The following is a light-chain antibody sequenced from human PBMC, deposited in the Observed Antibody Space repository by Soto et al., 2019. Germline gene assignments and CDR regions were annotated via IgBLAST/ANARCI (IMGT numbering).Light chain of an antibody. V-gene: IGKV2-28*01. Sequence: MVLTHCPLSLPVTPGERASSSCRSSQSLPHSNGYNYLDLYLQKPGQSPQLLIYLRCNRALGVPDRFSGSESGTDFTLKISRVEARDVGVYYCMHALQTPRTLGQGTKV. J-gene: IGKJ1*01. CDR2: LRC. CDR1: QSLPHSNGYNY. CDR3: MHALQTPRT.